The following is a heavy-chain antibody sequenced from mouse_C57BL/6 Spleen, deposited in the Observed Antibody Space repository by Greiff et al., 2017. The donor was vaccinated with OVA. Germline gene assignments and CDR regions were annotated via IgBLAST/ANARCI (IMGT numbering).Heavy chain of an antibody. CDR2: ISGGGGNT. Sequence: EVNVVESGGGLVKPGGSLKLSCAASGFTFSSYTMSWVRQTPEKRLEWVATISGGGGNTYYPDSVKGRFTISRDNAKNTLYLQMSSLRSEDTALYYCASAYYSNPFAYWGQGTLVTVSA. CDR3: ASAYYSNPFAY. CDR1: GFTFSSYT. J-gene: IGHJ3*01. D-gene: IGHD2-5*01. V-gene: IGHV5-9*01.